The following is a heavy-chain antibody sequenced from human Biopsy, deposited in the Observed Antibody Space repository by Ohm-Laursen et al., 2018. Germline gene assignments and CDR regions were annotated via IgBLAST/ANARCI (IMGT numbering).Heavy chain of an antibody. CDR1: GATFSNYV. Sequence: ASVKVSCKASGATFSNYVINWLRQAPGQGLEWMGGINPMFGTAKYAQRFQGRVTITADKSTSTADMELSSLRSDDTAVYYCARSFGVVINFEHNWFDPWGQGTLVTVSS. CDR2: INPMFGTA. V-gene: IGHV1-69*06. D-gene: IGHD3-3*01. CDR3: ARSFGVVINFEHNWFDP. J-gene: IGHJ5*02.